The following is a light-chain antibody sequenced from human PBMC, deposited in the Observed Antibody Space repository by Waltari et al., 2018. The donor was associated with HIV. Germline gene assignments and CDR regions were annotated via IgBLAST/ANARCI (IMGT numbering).Light chain of an antibody. J-gene: IGLJ1*01. V-gene: IGLV1-47*01. CDR1: SANIGGNF. CDR3: AAWDDSLSGLYV. CDR2: RYN. Sequence: QSVLTQPPSASGTSGQRVTISCSGSSANIGGNFVYWYQQLPGTAPKFLIYRYNQPHSGVPARCPGSMSGTSASLANNGLRSEEEADYYCAAWDDSLSGLYVFRTGTKVTVL.